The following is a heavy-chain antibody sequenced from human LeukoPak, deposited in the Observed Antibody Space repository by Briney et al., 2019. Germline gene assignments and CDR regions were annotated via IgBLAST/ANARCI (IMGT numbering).Heavy chain of an antibody. CDR3: AKDYVGYS. J-gene: IGHJ3*01. V-gene: IGHV3-23*01. CDR1: GFIFNKYG. CDR2: ISGSGDYT. Sequence: GGFPRLSCAASGFIFNKYGMSWVRQAPGKGLEWVSAISGSGDYTYYADSVKGRFTISRDNSKNTTYLQMTGLRAEDTALYYCAKDYVGYSWGQGTMVTVSS. D-gene: IGHD3-16*01.